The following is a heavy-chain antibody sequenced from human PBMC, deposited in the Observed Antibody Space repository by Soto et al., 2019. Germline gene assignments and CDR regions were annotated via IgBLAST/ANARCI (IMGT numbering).Heavy chain of an antibody. CDR2: ISSDGSKK. J-gene: IGHJ4*02. V-gene: IGHV3-30*03. CDR1: GFTFSNNG. D-gene: IGHD2-15*01. CDR3: AMDLDGGSSRFDY. Sequence: QVQLVESGGGVVQPGRSLRLSCVASGFTFSNNGIHWVRKAPGKGLEWVAVISSDGSKKYYADSVKGRFTISRDNAKKTRYLQPTGQRAEDTAGNYWAMDLDGGSSRFDYRGQGTLFTFSS.